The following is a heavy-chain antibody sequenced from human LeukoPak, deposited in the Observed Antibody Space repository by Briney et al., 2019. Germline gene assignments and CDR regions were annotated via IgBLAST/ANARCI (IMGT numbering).Heavy chain of an antibody. Sequence: GASVKGSCKASGYTFTSYYMHWVRQAPRQGLEWMGIINPSGGSTSYAQKFQGRVTMTRDTSTSTVYMELSSLRSEDTAVYYCAADGPGDDPDSGGYAPRDAFDVWGQGTMVTVSS. J-gene: IGHJ3*01. D-gene: IGHD3-22*01. CDR3: AADGPGDDPDSGGYAPRDAFDV. V-gene: IGHV1-46*01. CDR1: GYTFTSYY. CDR2: INPSGGST.